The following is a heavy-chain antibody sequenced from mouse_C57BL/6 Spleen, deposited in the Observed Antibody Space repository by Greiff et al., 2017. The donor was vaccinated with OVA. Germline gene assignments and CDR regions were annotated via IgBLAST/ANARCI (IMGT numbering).Heavy chain of an antibody. CDR3: ANYYGCQVGY. CDR2: INPSSGYT. CDR1: GYTFTSYW. D-gene: IGHD1-1*01. Sequence: VQLQQSGAELAKPGASVKLSCKASGYTFTSYWMHWVKQRPGQGLEWIGYINPSSGYTKYNQKFKDKATLTVDKSSSTAYMQLSSLTSEGSAVYDCANYYGCQVGYWGQGTLVTVSA. V-gene: IGHV1-7*01. J-gene: IGHJ3*01.